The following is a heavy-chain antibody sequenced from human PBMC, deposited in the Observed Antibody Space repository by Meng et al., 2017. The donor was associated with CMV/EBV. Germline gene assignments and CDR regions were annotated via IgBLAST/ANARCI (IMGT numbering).Heavy chain of an antibody. CDR2: IYYSGST. Sequence: GSLRLSCTVSGGSISSSSYYWGWIRQPPGKGLEWIRSIYYSGSTYYNPSLKSRVTISVDTSKNQFSLKLSSVTAADTAVYYCARHKQQLVRWGQGTLVTVSS. CDR1: GGSISSSSYY. CDR3: ARHKQQLVR. V-gene: IGHV4-39*01. J-gene: IGHJ4*02. D-gene: IGHD6-13*01.